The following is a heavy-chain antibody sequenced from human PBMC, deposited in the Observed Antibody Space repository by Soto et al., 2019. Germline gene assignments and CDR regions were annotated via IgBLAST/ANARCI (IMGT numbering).Heavy chain of an antibody. V-gene: IGHV4-59*01. D-gene: IGHD3-22*01. J-gene: IGHJ1*01. CDR1: GGSISSYY. Sequence: TSETLSLTCTVSGGSISSYYWSWIRQPPGKGLEWIGYIYYSGSTNYNPSLKSRVTISVDTSKNQFSLKLSSVTAADTAVYYCARDSGGTMIEGYFQHWGQGTLVTVSS. CDR2: IYYSGST. CDR3: ARDSGGTMIEGYFQH.